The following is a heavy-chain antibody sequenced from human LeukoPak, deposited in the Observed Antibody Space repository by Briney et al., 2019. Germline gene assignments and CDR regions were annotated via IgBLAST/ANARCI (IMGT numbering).Heavy chain of an antibody. CDR2: ISYDGSKK. Sequence: GGSLRLSCAASGFTFSSYAIHWARQAPGKGLEWVAVISYDGSKKYYADSVKGRFTISRDNSKNTLYPQMNSLRAEDTAVYYCARDLKGAIGYYDSSGYYPSGTFDIWGQGTMVTVSS. CDR3: ARDLKGAIGYYDSSGYYPSGTFDI. D-gene: IGHD3-22*01. J-gene: IGHJ3*02. CDR1: GFTFSSYA. V-gene: IGHV3-30*04.